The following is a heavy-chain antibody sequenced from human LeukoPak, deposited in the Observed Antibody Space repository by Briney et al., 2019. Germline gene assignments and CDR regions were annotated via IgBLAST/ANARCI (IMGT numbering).Heavy chain of an antibody. CDR3: ARESSVSGWYIH. D-gene: IGHD6-19*01. J-gene: IGHJ4*02. Sequence: PGESLRLSCAASGFTVSNNFMGWVRQAPGKGLEWVSTIYADDTTYYSDSVKGRFTISRHSSENTLPLQMNSLGPEDTAVFYCARESSVSGWYIHWGQGTLVTVSS. CDR2: IYADDTT. CDR1: GFTVSNNF. V-gene: IGHV3-53*04.